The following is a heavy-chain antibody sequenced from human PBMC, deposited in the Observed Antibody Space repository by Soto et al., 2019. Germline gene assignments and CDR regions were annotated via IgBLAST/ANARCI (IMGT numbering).Heavy chain of an antibody. V-gene: IGHV4-39*01. CDR1: GGSISSSSYY. D-gene: IGHD3-22*01. Sequence: SETLSLTCTVSGGSISSSSYYWGWIRQPPGKGLEWIGRIYYSGSTYYNQSLKSRVTISVDTSKNQFSLKLSSVTAADTAVYYCARRLYYDSSGFEGGGMDVWGQGTTVTVSS. CDR2: IYYSGST. J-gene: IGHJ6*02. CDR3: ARRLYYDSSGFEGGGMDV.